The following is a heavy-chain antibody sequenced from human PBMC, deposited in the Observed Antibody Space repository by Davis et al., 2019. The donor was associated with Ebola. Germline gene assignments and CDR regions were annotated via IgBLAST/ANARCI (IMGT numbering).Heavy chain of an antibody. CDR2: IIPIFGTA. J-gene: IGHJ4*02. V-gene: IGHV1-18*04. CDR3: ARARGLAAAGDY. CDR1: VYTFPNYV. Sequence: ASVTVSRKSSVYTFPNYVITGVRQPPSQGLEWMGGIIPIFGTANYAQKLQGRVTMTTDTSTSTAYMELRSLRSDDTAVYYCARARGLAAAGDYWGQGTLVTVSS. D-gene: IGHD6-13*01.